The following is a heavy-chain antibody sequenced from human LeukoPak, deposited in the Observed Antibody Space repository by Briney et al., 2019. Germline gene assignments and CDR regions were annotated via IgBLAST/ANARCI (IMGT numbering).Heavy chain of an antibody. CDR2: VTSYNGDT. J-gene: IGHJ5*02. CDR1: GYTFDHYG. D-gene: IGHD3-9*01. CDR3: TKDWHILTGRNCFDP. Sequence: ASVKVSCKASGYTFDHYGISWVRQAPGQWLEWMGWVTSYNGDTNYAQRFHGRVTMTADTSTSTAYMDLRSLTFDDTAIYYCTKDWHILTGRNCFDPWGQGTLVTVSS. V-gene: IGHV1-18*01.